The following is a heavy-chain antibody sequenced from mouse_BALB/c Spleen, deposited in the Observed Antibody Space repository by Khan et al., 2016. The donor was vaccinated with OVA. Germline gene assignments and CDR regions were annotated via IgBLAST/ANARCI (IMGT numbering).Heavy chain of an antibody. D-gene: IGHD2-14*01. V-gene: IGHV3-8*02. Sequence: EVQLQESGPSLVQPSQTLSLTCSVTGDSITSGFWSWIRKFPGNKLEYMGYMIYSGYTYYNPSIKGRFSITRHTSKNQYYLQLNSMHTEDTATYYCARSTYRYAFAYWGQGTLVTVSA. CDR3: ARSTYRYAFAY. CDR1: GDSITSGF. J-gene: IGHJ3*01. CDR2: MIYSGYT.